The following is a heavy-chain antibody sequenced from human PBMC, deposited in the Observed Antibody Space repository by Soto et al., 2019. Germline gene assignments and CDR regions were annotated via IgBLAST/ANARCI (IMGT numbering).Heavy chain of an antibody. J-gene: IGHJ6*02. D-gene: IGHD3-10*01. CDR3: AGSGSYPYYYYYGLDV. V-gene: IGHV3-30-3*01. Sequence: SLRLSCAASGFTFSSYCMHWVRQAPGKGLEWVAVISYDGSSKYYADSGKGRFTISRDNSKNTLYLQMNSLRAEDTAVYYYAGSGSYPYYYYYGLDVRGQGTTVTVSS. CDR2: ISYDGSSK. CDR1: GFTFSSYC.